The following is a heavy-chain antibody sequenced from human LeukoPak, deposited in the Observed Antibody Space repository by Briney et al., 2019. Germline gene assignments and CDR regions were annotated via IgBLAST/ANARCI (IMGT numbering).Heavy chain of an antibody. CDR1: GGSISSGGYY. Sequence: SETLSLTCTVSGGSISSGGYYWSWIRQPPGKGLEWIGYIYHTGNTYYNPSLKSRVTISVDTSKNQFSLKLSSVTAGDTAVYYCARDPVLRAPKKNAFDIWGQGTMVTVSS. D-gene: IGHD3-3*01. J-gene: IGHJ3*02. V-gene: IGHV4-30-2*01. CDR3: ARDPVLRAPKKNAFDI. CDR2: IYHTGNT.